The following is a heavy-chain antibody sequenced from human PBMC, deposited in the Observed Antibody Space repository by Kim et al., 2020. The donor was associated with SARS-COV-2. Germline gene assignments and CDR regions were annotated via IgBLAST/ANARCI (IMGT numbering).Heavy chain of an antibody. CDR2: IKSKTDGGTT. V-gene: IGHV3-15*01. CDR1: GFTFSNAW. CDR3: TTDWGYYDSSGYYLYYYGMDV. D-gene: IGHD3-22*01. J-gene: IGHJ6*02. Sequence: GGSLRLSCAASGFTFSNAWMSWVRQAPGKGLEWVGRIKSKTDGGTTDYAAPVKGRFTISRDDSKNTLYLQMNSLKTEDTAVYYCTTDWGYYDSSGYYLYYYGMDVWGQGTTVTVSS.